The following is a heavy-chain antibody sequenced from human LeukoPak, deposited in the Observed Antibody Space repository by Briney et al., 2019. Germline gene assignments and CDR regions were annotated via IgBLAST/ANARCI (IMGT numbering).Heavy chain of an antibody. J-gene: IGHJ4*02. CDR2: ISSSGSTI. CDR3: AREDGSGSYSDYFDY. Sequence: GGSLRLSCAVSGFTFSSYEMNWVRQAPGKGLEWVSYISSSGSTIYYADSVKGRFTISRDNAKNSLYLQMNSLRAEDTAVYYCAREDGSGSYSDYFDYWGQGTLVTVSS. CDR1: GFTFSSYE. V-gene: IGHV3-48*03. D-gene: IGHD3-10*01.